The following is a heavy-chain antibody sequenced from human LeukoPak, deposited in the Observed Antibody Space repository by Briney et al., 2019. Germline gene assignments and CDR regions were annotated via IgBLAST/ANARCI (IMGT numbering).Heavy chain of an antibody. J-gene: IGHJ4*02. Sequence: SETLSLTCTVSGGSISSYYWTWIRQPPGKGLEWIGYIYYSGSTSYSPSLKSRVTISVDTSKNQFSLKLSSVTAADTAVYFCARGYNWNPYYFDYWGQGTLVTVSS. D-gene: IGHD1-20*01. CDR1: GGSISSYY. V-gene: IGHV4-59*01. CDR3: ARGYNWNPYYFDY. CDR2: IYYSGST.